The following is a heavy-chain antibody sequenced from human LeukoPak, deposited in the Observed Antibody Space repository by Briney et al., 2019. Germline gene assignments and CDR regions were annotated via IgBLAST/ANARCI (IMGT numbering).Heavy chain of an antibody. D-gene: IGHD6-13*01. CDR3: ARGPGYSSSWYLD. J-gene: IGHJ4*02. CDR1: GGSISSGGYY. CDR2: IYHSGST. Sequence: SETLSLTCTVSGGSISSGGYYWRWTRQPPGKGLEWIGYIYHSGSTYYNPSLKSRVTISVDRSKNQFSLKLSSVTAADTAVYYCARGPGYSSSWYLDWGQGTLVTVSS. V-gene: IGHV4-30-2*01.